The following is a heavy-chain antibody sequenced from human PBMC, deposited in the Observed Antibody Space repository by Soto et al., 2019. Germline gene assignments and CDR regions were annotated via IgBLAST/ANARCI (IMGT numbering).Heavy chain of an antibody. J-gene: IGHJ4*02. CDR2: IWYDGGNK. V-gene: IGHV3-33*01. D-gene: IGHD7-27*01. CDR3: ARDGDVNTGFRKDY. Sequence: QVQLVESGGGVVQPGRSLRLSCAASGFTFSNTGMHWVRQAPGKGLEWVAFIWYDGGNKYYAESVKGRFTISRDNAKNTLYLQMNSLSAEYTAMYYCARDGDVNTGFRKDYWGQGTLVTVSS. CDR1: GFTFSNTG.